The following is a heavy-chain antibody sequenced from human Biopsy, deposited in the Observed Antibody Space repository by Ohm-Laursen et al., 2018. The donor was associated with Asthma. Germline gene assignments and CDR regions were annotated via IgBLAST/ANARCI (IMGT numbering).Heavy chain of an antibody. CDR1: GFTFHNYV. D-gene: IGHD6-6*01. Sequence: SLRLSCTASGFTFHNYVMHWVRQAPGKGLEWVAGIFFDGSNKYYADSVKGRFTISRDNSKDTLYLQVNSLRGDDTAVYYCARGKTWGRSYYLDYWGQGTLITVSS. V-gene: IGHV3-30-3*01. J-gene: IGHJ4*02. CDR2: IFFDGSNK. CDR3: ARGKTWGRSYYLDY.